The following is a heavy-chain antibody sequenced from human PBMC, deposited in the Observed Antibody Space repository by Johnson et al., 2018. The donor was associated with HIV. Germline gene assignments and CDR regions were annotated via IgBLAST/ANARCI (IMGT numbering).Heavy chain of an antibody. CDR1: GFTFSSNY. D-gene: IGHD6-6*01. CDR2: INSGGDT. V-gene: IGHV3-66*02. Sequence: VQVVESGGGLVQPGGSLRLSCAASGFTFSSNYMSWVRQGPGKGLEWVSVINSGGDTYYADSMKGRFTISRDDSKNTLYLQMNSLRAEDTAVYYCASRGPSSSGAFDIWGQGTMVTVSS. J-gene: IGHJ3*02. CDR3: ASRGPSSSGAFDI.